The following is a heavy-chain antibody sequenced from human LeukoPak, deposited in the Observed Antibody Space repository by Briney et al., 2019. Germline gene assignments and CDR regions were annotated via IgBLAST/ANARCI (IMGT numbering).Heavy chain of an antibody. Sequence: KPSETLSLTCAVYGESFSGYYWNWIRQPPGKGLEWIGEINHSGSTNYNPSLKSRVTISVDTSKNQFSLKLSSVTAADTAVYYCARDHRTGDIDYWGQGTLVTVSS. CDR3: ARDHRTGDIDY. D-gene: IGHD7-27*01. CDR1: GESFSGYY. J-gene: IGHJ4*02. V-gene: IGHV4-34*01. CDR2: INHSGST.